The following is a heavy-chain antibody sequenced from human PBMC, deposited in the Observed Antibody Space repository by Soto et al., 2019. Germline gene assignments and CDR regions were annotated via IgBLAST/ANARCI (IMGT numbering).Heavy chain of an antibody. CDR2: ISFDGSNI. J-gene: IGHJ4*02. D-gene: IGHD3-16*01. V-gene: IGHV3-30*18. CDR3: AQEREEWLVWVLPKGH. Sequence: GGSLRLSCAASGFTFSNYGIHWVRQAPGKGLEWVAVISFDGSNIRYANSVKGRFTISRDNYKNTLFLDMNNLKTDDSALYYCAQEREEWLVWVLPKGHWGQGTLVTVSS. CDR1: GFTFSNYG.